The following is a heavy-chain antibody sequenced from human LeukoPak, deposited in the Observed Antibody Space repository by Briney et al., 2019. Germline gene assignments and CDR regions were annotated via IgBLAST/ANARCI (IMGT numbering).Heavy chain of an antibody. Sequence: GGSLRLSCAASGFTLSNYSVNWVRQAPGKGLEWVAFISSSSSYIFYADSLKGRFTISRDNAKNSLYLQMNSLRADDTAVYYCARDLAYGDDGLWGQGTLVTVSS. J-gene: IGHJ4*02. CDR2: ISSSSSYI. V-gene: IGHV3-21*01. D-gene: IGHD4-17*01. CDR3: ARDLAYGDDGL. CDR1: GFTLSNYS.